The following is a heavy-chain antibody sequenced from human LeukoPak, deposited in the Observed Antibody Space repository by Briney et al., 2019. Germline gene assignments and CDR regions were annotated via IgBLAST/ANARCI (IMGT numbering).Heavy chain of an antibody. J-gene: IGHJ4*02. CDR2: IRGKADGETT. CDR3: ILAAAGPAY. V-gene: IGHV3-15*01. CDR1: GFTFSNAW. Sequence: PGGSLRLSCAASGFTFSNAWMTWVRQALGKGPEWLGRIRGKADGETTDYAATVKGRFTISRDDSKNILYLQMNSLTTEDTAVYYCILAAAGPAYWGQGALVTVSS. D-gene: IGHD6-13*01.